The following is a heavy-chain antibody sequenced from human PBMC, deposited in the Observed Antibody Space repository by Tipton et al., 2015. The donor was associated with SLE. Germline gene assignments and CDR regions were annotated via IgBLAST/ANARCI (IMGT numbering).Heavy chain of an antibody. V-gene: IGHV4-61*08. Sequence: TLSLTCTVSGGSISSGGYYWSWIRQHPGKGLEWIGYIYYSGSTNYNPSLKSRVTISVDTSKNQFSLKLSSVTAADTAVYYCARDGTVTGDGMDVWGQGTTVTVSS. D-gene: IGHD4-17*01. CDR1: GGSISSGGYY. J-gene: IGHJ6*02. CDR2: IYYSGST. CDR3: ARDGTVTGDGMDV.